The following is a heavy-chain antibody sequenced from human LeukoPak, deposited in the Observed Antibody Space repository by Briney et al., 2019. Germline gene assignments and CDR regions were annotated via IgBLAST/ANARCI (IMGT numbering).Heavy chain of an antibody. J-gene: IGHJ4*01. Sequence: GISLRLSCAASGFIFSHYCMHWVRQAPGKGLEGVAVIWSDGRNRFYAGAVKGRFAISRDNSQNTLFLQMNSLRAEDTAMYYCARDAQRGFDYSNSLEYWGHGTLVTVSS. V-gene: IGHV3-33*01. CDR1: GFIFSHYC. CDR3: ARDAQRGFDYSNSLEY. CDR2: IWSDGRNR. D-gene: IGHD4-11*01.